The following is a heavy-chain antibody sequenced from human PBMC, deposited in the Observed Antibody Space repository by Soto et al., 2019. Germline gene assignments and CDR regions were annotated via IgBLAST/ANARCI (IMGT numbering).Heavy chain of an antibody. V-gene: IGHV1-69*06. CDR3: ARGGYSSSYRFDY. CDR1: GDTFGTYD. Sequence: QVQLVQSGAEVKKPGSSVKVSCEASGDTFGTYDINWVRQAHGQGLEWLGGIMPFIGTSKYSLKFQGRVTITADKSPSTAYRELSSLTSEDTAVYYCARGGYSSSYRFDYWGQGTLVTVSS. D-gene: IGHD6-6*01. CDR2: IMPFIGTS. J-gene: IGHJ4*02.